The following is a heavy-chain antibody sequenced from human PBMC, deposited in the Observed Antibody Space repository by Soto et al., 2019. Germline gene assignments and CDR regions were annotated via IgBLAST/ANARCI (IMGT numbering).Heavy chain of an antibody. D-gene: IGHD6-19*01. CDR1: GFTFSSYS. CDR2: IDSGGSTI. CDR3: ARRSSGWYSDY. Sequence: EVQLVESGGGLVQPGGSLRLSCAASGFTFSSYSMIWVRQAPGKGLECISYIDSGGSTIYQPDSVKGRFTISRDNAKNSLYLQMNSLRAEDSALYYCARRSSGWYSDYWGLGTLVTVSS. V-gene: IGHV3-48*01. J-gene: IGHJ4*02.